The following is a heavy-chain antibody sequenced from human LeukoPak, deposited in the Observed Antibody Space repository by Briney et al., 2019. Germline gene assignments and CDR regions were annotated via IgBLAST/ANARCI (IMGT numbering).Heavy chain of an antibody. V-gene: IGHV4-59*01. CDR3: ARTSSTYGQEAFDI. Sequence: SETLSLTCSVSGGSISSYYWSWIRQPPGKGLEWIGYIYSSGNTNYNPSLKSRVTISVDTSKNQFSLQLSSVTAADTAVYYCARTSSTYGQEAFDIWGQGTMVTVSS. J-gene: IGHJ3*02. CDR2: IYSSGNT. CDR1: GGSISSYY. D-gene: IGHD2-2*01.